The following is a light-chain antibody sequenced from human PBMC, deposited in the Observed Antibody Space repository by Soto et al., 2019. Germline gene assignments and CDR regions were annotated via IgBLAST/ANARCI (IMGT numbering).Light chain of an antibody. J-gene: IGKJ1*01. V-gene: IGKV1-5*01. CDR3: QPYNSYPWT. CDR1: QSITTW. CDR2: DSY. Sequence: DIQMTQSPSTLSASVGDRVTITCRASQSITTWLAWYQQKPGKAPNLLIYDSYSLESGVTSRFSGSGSGTEFSLTISSLQPDDFATYYCQPYNSYPWTVGQGTKVEIK.